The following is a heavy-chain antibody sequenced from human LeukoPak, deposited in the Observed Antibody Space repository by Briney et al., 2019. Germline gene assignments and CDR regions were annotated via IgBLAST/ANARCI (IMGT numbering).Heavy chain of an antibody. Sequence: ASVKVSCKASGYTFTSYAMNWVRQAPGQGLEWMGWINTNTGNPTYAQGFTGRFVFSLDTSVSTAYLQISSLKAEDTAVYYCASWSSSSWATWYFDLWGRGTLVTVSS. CDR2: INTNTGNP. V-gene: IGHV7-4-1*02. J-gene: IGHJ2*01. D-gene: IGHD6-13*01. CDR3: ASWSSSSWATWYFDL. CDR1: GYTFTSYA.